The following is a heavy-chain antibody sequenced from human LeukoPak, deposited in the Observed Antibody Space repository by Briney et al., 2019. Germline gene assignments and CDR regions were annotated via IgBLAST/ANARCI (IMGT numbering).Heavy chain of an antibody. J-gene: IGHJ3*02. CDR2: ISGGSSYM. D-gene: IGHD5-18*01. CDR1: GFSFSNYI. Sequence: GGSLRLSCAASGFSFSNYILTWVRQAPGKGLEWVSSISGGSSYMYYADAVKGRFTISRDNAKNSLYLQMNSLRAEDTAVYYCARTDTAMVHAFDIWGQGTMVTVSS. CDR3: ARTDTAMVHAFDI. V-gene: IGHV3-21*01.